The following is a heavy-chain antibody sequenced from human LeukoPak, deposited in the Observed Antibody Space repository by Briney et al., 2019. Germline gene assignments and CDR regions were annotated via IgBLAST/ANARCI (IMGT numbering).Heavy chain of an antibody. D-gene: IGHD4-17*01. CDR3: ASSTVTIYYYYYMDV. CDR2: ISSSGSTI. J-gene: IGHJ6*03. CDR1: GFTFSSYE. Sequence: GGSLRLSCAASGFTFSSYEMNWVRQAPGKGLEWVSYISSSGSTIYYADSVKGRFTISRDNAKNSLYLQMNSLRAEDTAVYYCASSTVTIYYYYYMDVWGKGTTVTISS. V-gene: IGHV3-48*03.